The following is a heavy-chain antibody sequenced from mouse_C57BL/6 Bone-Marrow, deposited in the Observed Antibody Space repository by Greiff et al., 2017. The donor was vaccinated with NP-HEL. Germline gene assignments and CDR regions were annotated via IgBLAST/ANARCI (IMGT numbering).Heavy chain of an antibody. CDR2: IYPRSGNT. D-gene: IGHD1-1*01. Sequence: VKVVESGAELARPGASVKLSCKASGYTFTSYGISWVKQRTGQGLEWIGEIYPRSGNTYYNEKFKGKATLTADKSSSTAYMELRSLTSEDSAVYFCARRDYYGSSRYWGQGTTLTVSS. CDR3: ARRDYYGSSRY. J-gene: IGHJ2*01. CDR1: GYTFTSYG. V-gene: IGHV1-81*01.